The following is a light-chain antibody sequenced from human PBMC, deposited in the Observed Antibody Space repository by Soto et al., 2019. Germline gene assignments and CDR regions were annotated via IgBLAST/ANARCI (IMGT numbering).Light chain of an antibody. CDR2: DAS. Sequence: DIQMTQSPSTLPASVGARAPITCRASQSISNWLAWYQQKPGTAPKLLIYDASTLQNGVPSRFSGSGSGSQFTLTISSLQPDDSATYYCQQYNHYSPAFGQGTKVDIK. CDR3: QQYNHYSPA. J-gene: IGKJ1*01. CDR1: QSISNW. V-gene: IGKV1-5*01.